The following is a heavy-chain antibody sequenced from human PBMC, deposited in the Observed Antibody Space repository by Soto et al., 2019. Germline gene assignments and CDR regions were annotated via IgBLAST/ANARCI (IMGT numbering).Heavy chain of an antibody. CDR3: ARGGYYDSSGYRPGLDY. CDR2: IYYSGST. J-gene: IGHJ4*02. Sequence: PSETLSLTCTVSGGSISSYYWSWIRQPPGKGLEWIGYIYYSGSTNYNPSLKSRVTISVDTSKNQFSLKLSSVTAADTAVYYCARGGYYDSSGYRPGLDYWGQGTLVTVS. D-gene: IGHD3-22*01. CDR1: GGSISSYY. V-gene: IGHV4-59*01.